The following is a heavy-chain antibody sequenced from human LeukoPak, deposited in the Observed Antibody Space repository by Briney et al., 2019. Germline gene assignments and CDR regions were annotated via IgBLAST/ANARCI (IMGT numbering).Heavy chain of an antibody. D-gene: IGHD3-10*01. V-gene: IGHV3-23*01. CDR3: AKESRYYYGSGSFSSQFDY. CDR2: VSGSGGST. CDR1: GFTLGTYW. Sequence: GGSLRLSCAASGFTLGTYWMSWVRQAPGKGLEWVSSVSGSGGSTYYTDSVKGRFTSSRDNSKNTLYLQMNSLRAEDTAVYYCAKESRYYYGSGSFSSQFDYWGQGTLVTVSS. J-gene: IGHJ4*02.